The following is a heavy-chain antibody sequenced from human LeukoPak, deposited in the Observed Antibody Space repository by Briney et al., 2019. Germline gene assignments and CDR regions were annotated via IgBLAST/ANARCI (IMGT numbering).Heavy chain of an antibody. CDR2: IYHSGST. D-gene: IGHD6-19*01. CDR1: GYSISSGYY. CDR3: ARGSPLGSSGWYFDY. V-gene: IGHV4-38-2*02. J-gene: IGHJ4*02. Sequence: PSETLSLTCTVSGYSISSGYYWGWIRQPPGKGLEWIGSIYHSGSTYYNPSLKSRVTISADTSKNQFSLKLNSVTPADTAVYYCARGSPLGSSGWYFDYWGQGTLVTVSS.